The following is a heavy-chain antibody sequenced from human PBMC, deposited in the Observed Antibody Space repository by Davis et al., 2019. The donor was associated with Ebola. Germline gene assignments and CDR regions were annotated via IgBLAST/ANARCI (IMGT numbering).Heavy chain of an antibody. CDR3: ATFAK. CDR2: IYYSGIT. Sequence: MPSETLSLTCTVSGGSIITSSSYWGWIRQPPRKGLEWIGSIYYSGITYYNPSLKSRVTISVDTSKNQFSLKLSSLRSEDTAVYYCATFAKWGQGTLVTVSS. D-gene: IGHD3-16*01. J-gene: IGHJ4*02. CDR1: GGSIITSSSY. V-gene: IGHV4-39*07.